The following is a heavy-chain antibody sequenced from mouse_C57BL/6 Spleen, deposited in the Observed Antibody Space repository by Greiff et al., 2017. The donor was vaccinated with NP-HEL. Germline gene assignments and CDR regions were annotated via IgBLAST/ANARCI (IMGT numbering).Heavy chain of an antibody. V-gene: IGHV1-85*01. CDR3: ARCTTVVATEYFDV. CDR1: GYTFTSYG. Sequence: QVQLKQSGPELVKPGASVKLSCKASGYTFTSYGINWVKQRPGQGLEWIGWIYPRDGSTKYNEKFKGKATLTVDTSSSTAYMELHSLTSEDSAVYFCARCTTVVATEYFDVWGTGTTVTVSS. D-gene: IGHD1-1*01. J-gene: IGHJ1*03. CDR2: IYPRDGST.